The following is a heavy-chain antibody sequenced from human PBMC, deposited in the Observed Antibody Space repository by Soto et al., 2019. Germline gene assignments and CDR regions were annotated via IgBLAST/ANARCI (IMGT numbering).Heavy chain of an antibody. CDR3: ARTNCGGDCYNDAFDI. CDR1: GGTFSIYA. V-gene: IGHV1-69*13. D-gene: IGHD2-21*02. J-gene: IGHJ3*02. Sequence: SVKVSCKASGGTFSIYAISWVLQAPGQGLEWMGGIIPIFGTANYAQKFQGRVTITADESTSTAYMELSSLRSEDTAVYYCARTNCGGDCYNDAFDIWGQGTMVTVSS. CDR2: IIPIFGTA.